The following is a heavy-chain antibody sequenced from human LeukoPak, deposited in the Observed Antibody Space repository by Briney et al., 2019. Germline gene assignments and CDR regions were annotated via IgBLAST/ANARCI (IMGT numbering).Heavy chain of an antibody. J-gene: IGHJ5*02. V-gene: IGHV3-15*01. CDR2: IKSKSVGETT. CDR1: GFTFTSAW. Sequence: GGSLRLSCATSGFTFTSAWLTWVRQAPGKGLEWVGRIKSKSVGETTDYAAPVKGRITISRDDSENTLYLQMNSLKTEDTAVYYCTTHSGNDLRSWGQGTLVTVSS. D-gene: IGHD5-12*01. CDR3: TTHSGNDLRS.